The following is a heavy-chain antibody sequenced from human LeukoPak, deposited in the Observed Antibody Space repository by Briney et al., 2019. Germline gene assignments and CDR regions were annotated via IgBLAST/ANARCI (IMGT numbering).Heavy chain of an antibody. Sequence: GRSLRLSCAASGFTFDDYAMHWVRQVPGKGLEWVSGISWNSGAMGYADSVRGRFTISRYNTKNSLFLQMNSLRPEDTAFYYCAKGYSSGWYGDWFDPWGQGTLVTVSS. J-gene: IGHJ5*02. CDR2: ISWNSGAM. D-gene: IGHD6-19*01. V-gene: IGHV3-9*01. CDR1: GFTFDDYA. CDR3: AKGYSSGWYGDWFDP.